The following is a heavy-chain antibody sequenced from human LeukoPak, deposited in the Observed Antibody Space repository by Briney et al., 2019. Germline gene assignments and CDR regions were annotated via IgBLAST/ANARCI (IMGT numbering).Heavy chain of an antibody. CDR2: IYSGGST. Sequence: GGPLRLSCAASGFTVSSNYMSWVRQAPGKGLGWVSVIYSGGSTYYADSVKGRFTISRDNSKNTLYLQMNSLRAEDTAVYYCARAWYYYDSSGYRDWGQGTLVTVSS. CDR3: ARAWYYYDSSGYRD. J-gene: IGHJ4*02. CDR1: GFTVSSNY. D-gene: IGHD3-22*01. V-gene: IGHV3-53*01.